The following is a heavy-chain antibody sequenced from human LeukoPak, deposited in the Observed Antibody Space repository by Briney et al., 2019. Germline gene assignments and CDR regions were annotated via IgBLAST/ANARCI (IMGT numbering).Heavy chain of an antibody. V-gene: IGHV1-69*13. CDR1: RGTFSSYA. CDR3: ARDARHKYCSSASCYRGWFDP. J-gene: IGHJ5*02. Sequence: GASVKVSCKASRGTFSSYAISWVRQAPGQGLEGMGGIIPMFGTANYAQKFQGRVTITADESTSTAYMELSSLRSEDTAVYYCARDARHKYCSSASCYRGWFDPWGQGTLVTVSS. CDR2: IIPMFGTA. D-gene: IGHD2-2*01.